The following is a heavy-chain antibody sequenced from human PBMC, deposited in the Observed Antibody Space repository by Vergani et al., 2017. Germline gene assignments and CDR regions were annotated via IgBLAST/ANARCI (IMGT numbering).Heavy chain of an antibody. V-gene: IGHV4-59*01. D-gene: IGHD6-19*01. J-gene: IGHJ3*02. Sequence: QVQLQESGPGLVKPSETLSLTCTVSGGSISSYYCSWSRQPPGQGLEWIGYIYYSGSTNYNPSLKSRVTISVDTSKNQFSLKLSAVTAADPAVYYCARESVGWYGAFVIGGQGTMVTVSS. CDR3: ARESVGWYGAFVI. CDR2: IYYSGST. CDR1: GGSISSYY.